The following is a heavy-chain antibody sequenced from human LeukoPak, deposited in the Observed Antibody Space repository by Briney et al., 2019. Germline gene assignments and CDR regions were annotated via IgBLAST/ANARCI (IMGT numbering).Heavy chain of an antibody. J-gene: IGHJ3*02. D-gene: IGHD6-13*01. CDR3: ARVRIAAAGYDAFDI. Sequence: GGSLRLSCAASGFTFSSYWMHWVRQAPGKGLVWVSRINSDGSSTSYADSEKGRFTISRDNAKNTLYLQMNSLRAEDTAVYYCARVRIAAAGYDAFDIWGQGTMVTVSS. CDR2: INSDGSST. CDR1: GFTFSSYW. V-gene: IGHV3-74*01.